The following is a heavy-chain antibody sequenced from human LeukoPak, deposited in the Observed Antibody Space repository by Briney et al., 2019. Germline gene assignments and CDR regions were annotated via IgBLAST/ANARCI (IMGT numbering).Heavy chain of an antibody. CDR3: ASLGYCSGGSCYDY. Sequence: SLRLSCAASGFTFDDYAMHWVRQAPGKGLEWVSGIKWNSDSIDYADSVKGRFTISRDNAKNSLYLQMNSLRAEDTAVYYCASLGYCSGGSCYDYWGQGTLVTVSS. J-gene: IGHJ4*02. D-gene: IGHD2-15*01. V-gene: IGHV3-9*01. CDR1: GFTFDDYA. CDR2: IKWNSDSI.